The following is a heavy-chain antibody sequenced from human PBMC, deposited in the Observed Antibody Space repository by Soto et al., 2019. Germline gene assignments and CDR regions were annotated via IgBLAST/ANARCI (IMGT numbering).Heavy chain of an antibody. J-gene: IGHJ5*02. D-gene: IGHD6-13*01. V-gene: IGHV1-69*13. Sequence: ASVKVSCKASGGTFSSYAISWVRQAPGQGLEWMGGIIPIFGTANYAQKFQGRVTITADESTSTAYMELSSLRSEDTAVYYCARETIVAAWGGSWFDPWGQGTLVTVSS. CDR2: IIPIFGTA. CDR1: GGTFSSYA. CDR3: ARETIVAAWGGSWFDP.